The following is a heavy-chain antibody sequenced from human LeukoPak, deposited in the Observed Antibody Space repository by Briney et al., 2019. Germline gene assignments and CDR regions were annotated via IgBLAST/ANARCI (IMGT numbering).Heavy chain of an antibody. V-gene: IGHV4-59*11. J-gene: IGHJ4*02. D-gene: IGHD6-6*01. Sequence: SETLSLICSVSGGSLSGHHWSWFRQPPGKGLEWIGYFYYSGSTTYHPSLKSRVTISVDTSKNQFSLKVNSVTSADTAVYYCARHFAYSSSSYFDYWGQGSLVTVSS. CDR1: GGSLSGHH. CDR3: ARHFAYSSSSYFDY. CDR2: FYYSGST.